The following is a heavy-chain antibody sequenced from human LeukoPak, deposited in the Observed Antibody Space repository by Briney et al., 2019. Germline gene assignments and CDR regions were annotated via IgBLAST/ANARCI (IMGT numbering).Heavy chain of an antibody. Sequence: SVKVSCKASGYTFTDYYMHWVRQAPGQGLEWMGRIIPILGIANYAQKFQGRVTITADKSTSTAYMELSSLRSEDTAVYYCAREGIPGIAVAGTVDYWGQGTLVTVSS. CDR1: GYTFTDYY. CDR3: AREGIPGIAVAGTVDY. J-gene: IGHJ4*02. CDR2: IIPILGIA. V-gene: IGHV1-69*04. D-gene: IGHD6-19*01.